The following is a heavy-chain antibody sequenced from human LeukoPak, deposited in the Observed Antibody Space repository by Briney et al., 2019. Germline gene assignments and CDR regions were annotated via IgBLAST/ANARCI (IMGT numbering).Heavy chain of an antibody. Sequence: SETLSLTCTVSGGSISSSSYYWGWIRQPPGKGLEWIGSIYYSGSTYYNPSLKSRVTISVDTSKNQFSLKLSSVTAADTAVYYCARVAVVVIKHCYYMDVWGKGTTVTVSS. J-gene: IGHJ6*03. CDR3: ARVAVVVIKHCYYMDV. V-gene: IGHV4-39*07. CDR1: GGSISSSSYY. D-gene: IGHD3-22*01. CDR2: IYYSGST.